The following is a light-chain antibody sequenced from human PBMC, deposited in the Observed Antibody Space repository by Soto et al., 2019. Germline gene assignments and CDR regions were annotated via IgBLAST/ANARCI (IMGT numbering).Light chain of an antibody. CDR1: QTVRSW. Sequence: DIQMTQSPSTLSASMGDRVTITCRASQTVRSWLAWYQQKPGKAPKLLIYKASTLESGVPSRFSGSGSGTEFTLTINSLQPDDFATYYCQQYNSYLTFGQGTKVEIK. CDR2: KAS. V-gene: IGKV1-5*03. CDR3: QQYNSYLT. J-gene: IGKJ1*01.